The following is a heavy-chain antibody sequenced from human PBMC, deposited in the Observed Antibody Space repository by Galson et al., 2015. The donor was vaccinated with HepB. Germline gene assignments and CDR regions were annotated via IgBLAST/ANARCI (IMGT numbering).Heavy chain of an antibody. J-gene: IGHJ4*02. V-gene: IGHV3-23*01. Sequence: SLRLSCAASGFIFSGYAMTWVRQAPGKGLEWVSSIIGSGVTTYYAESVKGRFTVSRDNSKNTLYLQMNSLRAEDTAVYYCAKSTIFGVVVFRSDYWGQGTLVTVSS. CDR1: GFIFSGYA. CDR3: AKSTIFGVVVFRSDY. D-gene: IGHD3-3*01. CDR2: IIGSGVTT.